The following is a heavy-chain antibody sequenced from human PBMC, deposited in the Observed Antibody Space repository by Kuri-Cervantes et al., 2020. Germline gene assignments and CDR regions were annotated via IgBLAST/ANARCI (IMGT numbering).Heavy chain of an antibody. CDR2: ISYDASKK. D-gene: IGHD3-10*01. V-gene: IGHV3-30-3*01. J-gene: IGHJ4*02. Sequence: GGSLRLSCAASGFTFSSYAMHWVRQAPGKGLEWVAVISYDASKKYYADSVKGRFTISRDNSKNTLYLQMNSLRPEDTAVYYCATDAYSSGSDYFDDWGQGTLVTVSS. CDR3: ATDAYSSGSDYFDD. CDR1: GFTFSSYA.